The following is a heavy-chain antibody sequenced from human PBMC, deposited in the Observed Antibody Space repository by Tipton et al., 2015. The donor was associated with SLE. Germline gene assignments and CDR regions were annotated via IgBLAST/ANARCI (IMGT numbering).Heavy chain of an antibody. D-gene: IGHD3-16*01. Sequence: LRLSCTVSGGSISSYYWSWLRQPPGKGLEWVGYIYYSGSTNYNPSLKSRVTISVDTSKNQFSLKLSSVTAADTAVYYWARALIPAPTGFYYGMDVWCRWSTVT. J-gene: IGHJ6*02. V-gene: IGHV4-59*01. CDR2: IYYSGST. CDR1: GGSISSYY. CDR3: ARALIPAPTGFYYGMDV.